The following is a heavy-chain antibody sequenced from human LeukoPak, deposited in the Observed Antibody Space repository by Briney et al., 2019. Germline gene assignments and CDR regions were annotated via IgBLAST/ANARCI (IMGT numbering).Heavy chain of an antibody. D-gene: IGHD5-12*01. CDR2: IYPSDSDT. CDR3: ARSGYSGYEGDY. CDR1: GYRFTTYW. J-gene: IGHJ4*02. Sequence: GESLKISCKGSGYRFTTYWIAWVRQMPGKGREWMGIIYPSDSDTRYSPTFQGQVTISADKSISTAYLQWNSLKASDTAMYYCARSGYSGYEGDYWGQGTLVTVSS. V-gene: IGHV5-51*01.